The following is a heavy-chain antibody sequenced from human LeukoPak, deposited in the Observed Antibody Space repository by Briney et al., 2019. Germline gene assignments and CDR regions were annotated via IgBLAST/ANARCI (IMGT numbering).Heavy chain of an antibody. CDR2: IYYRGST. CDR3: ARRGTMVRGVYYSGVDV. Sequence: SETLSLTCTVSGGSVSSYYWSWIRQPPGKGLEWIGYIYYRGSTNYNPSLKSRVTISLDTSKNQFSLQLSSVTAADTAVYYCARRGTMVRGVYYSGVDVWGQGTTVTASS. CDR1: GGSVSSYY. V-gene: IGHV4-59*08. J-gene: IGHJ6*02. D-gene: IGHD3-10*01.